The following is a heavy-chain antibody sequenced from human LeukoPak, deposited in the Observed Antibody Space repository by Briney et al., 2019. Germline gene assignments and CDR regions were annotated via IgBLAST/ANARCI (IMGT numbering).Heavy chain of an antibody. Sequence: ASVKVSCKASGGTFSSYAISWVRQAPGQGLEWMGGIIPIFGTANYAQKFQGRVTITADESTSTAYMELSSLRSEDTAVYYCARSDGGIDYGDYYWFDPWGQGTLVTVSS. CDR3: ARSDGGIDYGDYYWFDP. CDR2: IIPIFGTA. CDR1: GGTFSSYA. D-gene: IGHD4-17*01. V-gene: IGHV1-69*13. J-gene: IGHJ5*02.